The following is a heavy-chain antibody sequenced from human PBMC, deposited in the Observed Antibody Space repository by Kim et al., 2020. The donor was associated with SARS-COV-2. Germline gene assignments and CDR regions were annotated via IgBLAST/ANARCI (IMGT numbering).Heavy chain of an antibody. J-gene: IGHJ6*02. CDR2: TYANGTT. Sequence: GGSLRLSCAGSGFIFRSNYMTWVRQAPGKGLDWVSVTYANGTTYYADSVKGRFTISSANSGNTQFLQMNNLRVEDTAVYYCAKVKPIPGGYGMDVWGQGTTVTASS. V-gene: IGHV3-53*01. CDR3: AKVKPIPGGYGMDV. CDR1: GFIFRSNY. D-gene: IGHD5-12*01.